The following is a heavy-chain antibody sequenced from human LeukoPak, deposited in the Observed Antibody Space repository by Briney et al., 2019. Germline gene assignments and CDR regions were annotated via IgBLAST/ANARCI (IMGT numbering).Heavy chain of an antibody. Sequence: ASVKVSCKASGYTFTGYYMHWVRQAPRQGLEWMGWINLNNGGPNYAQNFQGRVTMTRDWSISTAYMELSRLRSDDTAVYYCATGFGVVIKSRTYCYYGMDVWGQGTTVTVSS. CDR1: GYTFTGYY. CDR2: INLNNGGP. CDR3: ATGFGVVIKSRTYCYYGMDV. V-gene: IGHV1-2*02. D-gene: IGHD3-3*01. J-gene: IGHJ6*02.